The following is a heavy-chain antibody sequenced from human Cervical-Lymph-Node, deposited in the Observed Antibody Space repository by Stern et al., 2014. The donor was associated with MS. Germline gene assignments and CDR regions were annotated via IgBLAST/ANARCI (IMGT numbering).Heavy chain of an antibody. J-gene: IGHJ4*02. V-gene: IGHV3-15*01. CDR3: STVGEAAVAGEYYFDS. CDR1: GFTFNLAW. CDR2: IKSQPDGGTT. Sequence: EVQLEESGGGLVTPGGALRLSCAASGFTFNLAWMSWVRQAPGKGLEWLGRIKSQPDGGTTDYAAPVKGRITISRDDSKNMVFLQMNSLKTEDTAVYYCSTVGEAAVAGEYYFDSWGQGTLVTVSS. D-gene: IGHD6-19*01.